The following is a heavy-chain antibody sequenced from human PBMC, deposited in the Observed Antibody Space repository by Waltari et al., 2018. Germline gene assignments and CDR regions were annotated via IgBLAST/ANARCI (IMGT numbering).Heavy chain of an antibody. CDR2: IYYSGST. D-gene: IGHD6-13*01. J-gene: IGHJ6*02. CDR1: GGSISSSSYY. CDR3: ALQQLVAGSLFDYYYYGMDV. Sequence: QLQLQESGPGLVKPSETLSLTCTVSGGSISSSSYYWGWIRQPPGKGLEWIGSIYYSGSTYYNPSLKSRVTISVDTSKNQFSLKLSSVTAADTAVYYCALQQLVAGSLFDYYYYGMDVWGQGTTVTVSS. V-gene: IGHV4-39*01.